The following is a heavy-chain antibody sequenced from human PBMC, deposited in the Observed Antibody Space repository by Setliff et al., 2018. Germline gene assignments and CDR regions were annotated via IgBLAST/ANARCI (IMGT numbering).Heavy chain of an antibody. V-gene: IGHV3-15*01. Sequence: PGGSLRLSCAASGFTFTNAWMSWVRQAPGKGLEWVGRVKSKSDGGTIDYAASVKGRFTISRDYSRNIAYVQMNSLKTEDTAVYYCTRDSYGSYYYGMDVWGQGTTVTVSS. J-gene: IGHJ6*02. CDR3: TRDSYGSYYYGMDV. CDR2: VKSKSDGGTI. D-gene: IGHD5-18*01. CDR1: GFTFTNAW.